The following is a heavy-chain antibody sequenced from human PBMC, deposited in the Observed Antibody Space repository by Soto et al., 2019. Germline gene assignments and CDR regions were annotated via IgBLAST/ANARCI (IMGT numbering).Heavy chain of an antibody. Sequence: GGSLRLSCAASGFTFSSYAMSWVRQAPGKGLEWVSAISGSGGSTYYADSVKGRFTISRDNSKNTLYLQMNSLRAEDTAVYYCAKDSARDALIVVVPAAPTWFDYWGQGTLVTVSS. CDR3: AKDSARDALIVVVPAAPTWFDY. J-gene: IGHJ4*02. D-gene: IGHD2-2*01. V-gene: IGHV3-23*01. CDR1: GFTFSSYA. CDR2: ISGSGGST.